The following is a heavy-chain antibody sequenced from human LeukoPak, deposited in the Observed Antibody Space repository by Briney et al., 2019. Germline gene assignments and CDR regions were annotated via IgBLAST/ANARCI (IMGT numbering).Heavy chain of an antibody. J-gene: IGHJ3*02. Sequence: GGSLRLSCAASGFTFSSYGMHWVRQAPGEGLEWVANIRGDGSRQYYLDSVKGRFTISRDNAKNSLYLQMSSLRADDTAVYYCVRDANYHDGSNYYDVLDIWGQGTMVTVSS. D-gene: IGHD3-22*01. CDR2: IRGDGSRQ. CDR3: VRDANYHDGSNYYDVLDI. CDR1: GFTFSSYG. V-gene: IGHV3-7*01.